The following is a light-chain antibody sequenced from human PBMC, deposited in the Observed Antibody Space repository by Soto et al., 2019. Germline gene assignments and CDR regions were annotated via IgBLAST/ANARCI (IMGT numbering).Light chain of an antibody. Sequence: DIVMTQSPLSLPVTPGEPASISCRSSQSLLHSNGYIYLDWYLQKPGQSPQLLIYLGSNRSSGVPDRFSGSGSGTDLTLKISRVEVEDVGVYYCMQALQSPRTFGQGTKVEIK. CDR3: MQALQSPRT. CDR2: LGS. CDR1: QSLLHSNGYIY. V-gene: IGKV2-28*01. J-gene: IGKJ1*01.